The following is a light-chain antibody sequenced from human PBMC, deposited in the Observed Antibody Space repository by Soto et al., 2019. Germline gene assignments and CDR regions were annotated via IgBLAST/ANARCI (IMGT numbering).Light chain of an antibody. CDR2: GAS. V-gene: IGKV1-39*01. Sequence: MTQSPATLSVSPGERATLSCRASQSISSWLAWYQQKPGKAPQLLIYGASTLQRGVPSRFSGSGSGTDFTLTIGSLQPEDSATYYCQQSYSPPPITFGQGTRLEIK. CDR3: QQSYSPPPIT. J-gene: IGKJ5*01. CDR1: QSISSW.